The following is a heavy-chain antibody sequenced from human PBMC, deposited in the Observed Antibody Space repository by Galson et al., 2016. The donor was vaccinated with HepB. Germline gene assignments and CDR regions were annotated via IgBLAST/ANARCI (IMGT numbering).Heavy chain of an antibody. V-gene: IGHV3-23*01. CDR2: ISGSGGST. CDR1: GFTFSDYA. D-gene: IGHD1-1*01. J-gene: IGHJ5*01. Sequence: SLRLSCAASGFTFSDYAMNWVRQAPGKGLEWVSAISGSGGSTYFADSVKGRFTISRDNSKNTLFLQMKSLRPEDTALYYRTKDVSGPTGSTSWFDSWGQGILGTVSS. CDR3: TKDVSGPTGSTSWFDS.